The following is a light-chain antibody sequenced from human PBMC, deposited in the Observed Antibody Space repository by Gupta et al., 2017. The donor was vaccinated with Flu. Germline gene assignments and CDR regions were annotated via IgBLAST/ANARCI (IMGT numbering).Light chain of an antibody. J-gene: IGLJ3*02. Sequence: QKVTISCSGSNPNIGNNFVSWYQLFPGTAPKLLIYDNNKRPSGIPDRFSGSKSGTSATLGISGLQTGDEADYYCATWDNNLRGVFGGGTKLTVL. CDR3: ATWDNNLRGV. CDR1: NPNIGNNF. CDR2: DNN. V-gene: IGLV1-51*01.